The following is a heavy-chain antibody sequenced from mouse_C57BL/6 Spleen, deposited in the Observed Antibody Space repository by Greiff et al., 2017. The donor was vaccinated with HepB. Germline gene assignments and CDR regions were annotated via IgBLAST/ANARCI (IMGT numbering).Heavy chain of an antibody. CDR2: IYPGDGDT. CDR1: GYAFSSYW. V-gene: IGHV1-80*01. D-gene: IGHD1-1*01. J-gene: IGHJ4*01. Sequence: VKLQESGAELVKPGASVKISCKASGYAFSSYWMNWVKQRPGKGLEWIGQIYPGDGDTNYNGKFKGKATLTADKSSSTAYMQLSSLTSEDSAVYFCARDYGSRDAMDYWGQGTSVTVSS. CDR3: ARDYGSRDAMDY.